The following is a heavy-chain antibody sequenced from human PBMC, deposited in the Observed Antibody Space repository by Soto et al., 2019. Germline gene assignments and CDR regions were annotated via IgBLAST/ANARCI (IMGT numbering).Heavy chain of an antibody. J-gene: IGHJ3*02. CDR3: AKDLRGGVGALDI. D-gene: IGHD1-26*01. CDR1: GFRFDYYA. Sequence: EVSLLESGGGLIQPGESLRLSCAASGFRFDYYAMNWVHQAPGKGLEWVSIISDDGRTTHYTDSVKGRFTISRDNSKNTLYLQVDSPKNEDTAVYYCAKDLRGGVGALDIWGQGTMVIVSS. CDR2: ISDDGRTT. V-gene: IGHV3-23*01.